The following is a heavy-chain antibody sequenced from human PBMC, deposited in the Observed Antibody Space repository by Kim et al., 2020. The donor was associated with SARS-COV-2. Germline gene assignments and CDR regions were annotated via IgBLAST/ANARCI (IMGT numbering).Heavy chain of an antibody. V-gene: IGHV5-10-1*01. CDR3: ARLRRYCSGGSCYYYYGMDV. Sequence: GESLKISCKGSGYSFTSYWISWVRQMPGKGLEWMGRIDPSDSYTNYSPSFQGHVTISADKSISTAYLQWSSLKASDTAMYYCARLRRYCSGGSCYYYYGMDVWGQGTTVTVSS. CDR1: GYSFTSYW. D-gene: IGHD2-15*01. J-gene: IGHJ6*02. CDR2: IDPSDSYT.